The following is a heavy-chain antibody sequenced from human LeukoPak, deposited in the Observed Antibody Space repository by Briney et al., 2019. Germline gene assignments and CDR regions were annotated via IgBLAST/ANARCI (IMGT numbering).Heavy chain of an antibody. CDR1: GGSISSYY. J-gene: IGHJ3*02. V-gene: IGHV4-59*01. CDR3: ARGTADERGSYDNDAFDI. CDR2: IYYSGST. Sequence: PSETLSLTCTVSGGSISSYYWSWIRQPPGKGLEWIGYIYYSGSTNYNPSLKSRVTISVDTSKNQFSLKLSSVTAADTAVYYCARGTADERGSYDNDAFDIWGQGTMVTVSS. D-gene: IGHD1-26*01.